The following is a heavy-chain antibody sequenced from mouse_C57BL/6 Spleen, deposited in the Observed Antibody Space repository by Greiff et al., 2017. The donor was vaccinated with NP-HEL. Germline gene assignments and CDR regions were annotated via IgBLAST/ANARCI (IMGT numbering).Heavy chain of an antibody. CDR1: GYTFTSYW. Sequence: QVQLQQSGAELVRPGSSVKLSCTASGYTFTSYWMDWVKQRPGQGLEWIGNIYPSDSETHYNPKFKDKATLTADKSSSTAYMQLSSLTSEDSAVYYCARGGLRRGWYFDVWGTGTTVTVSS. CDR2: IYPSDSET. D-gene: IGHD2-4*01. CDR3: ARGGLRRGWYFDV. J-gene: IGHJ1*03. V-gene: IGHV1-61*01.